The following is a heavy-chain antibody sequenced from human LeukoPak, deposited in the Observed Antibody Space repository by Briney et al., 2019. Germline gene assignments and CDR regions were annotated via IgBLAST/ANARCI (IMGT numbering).Heavy chain of an antibody. CDR2: IYSGGST. V-gene: IGHV3-66*01. CDR1: GFTVSSNY. CDR3: ARDPHYYDSSGPEDI. Sequence: GGSLRLSCAASGFTVSSNYMTWVRQAPGKGLEWVSVIYSGGSTYYADSVKGRFTISRDNSKNTLYLQMNSLRAEDTAVYYCARDPHYYDSSGPEDIWGQGTMVTVSS. D-gene: IGHD3-22*01. J-gene: IGHJ3*02.